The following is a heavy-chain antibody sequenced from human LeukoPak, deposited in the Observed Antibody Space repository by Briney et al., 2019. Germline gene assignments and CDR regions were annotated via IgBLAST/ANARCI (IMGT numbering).Heavy chain of an antibody. CDR3: ARARSSSSWEFDY. V-gene: IGHV3-13*01. Sequence: GGSLRLSCAASGFTFSSYDMHWVRQATGKGLEWVSAIGTAGDTYYPGSVKGRFTISRENAKNSLYLQMNSLRAGDTAVYYCARARSSSSWEFDYWGQGTLVTVSS. CDR2: IGTAGDT. D-gene: IGHD6-13*01. J-gene: IGHJ4*02. CDR1: GFTFSSYD.